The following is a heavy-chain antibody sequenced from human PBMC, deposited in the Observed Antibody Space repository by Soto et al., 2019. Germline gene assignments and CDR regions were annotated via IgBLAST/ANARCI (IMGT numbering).Heavy chain of an antibody. J-gene: IGHJ5*02. V-gene: IGHV4-30-4*01. CDR1: GGSINSGDYY. CDR2: IYYSGTT. D-gene: IGHD5-12*01. Sequence: QVQLQESGPGLVRPSQTLFVTCTVSGGSINSGDYYWSWIRQAPGMGLEWIGYIYYSGTTHYNPSLKRRVTISVDTSNNQVSLKLSAVTAADTAVYYCARARGSGSPDWFDPWGQGTLVTVSS. CDR3: ARARGSGSPDWFDP.